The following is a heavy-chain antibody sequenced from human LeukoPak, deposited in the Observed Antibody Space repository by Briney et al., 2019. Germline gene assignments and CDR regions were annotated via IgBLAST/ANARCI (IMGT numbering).Heavy chain of an antibody. CDR2: IGSSGSYI. V-gene: IGHV3-21*01. CDR1: GGSFSGYY. D-gene: IGHD5-18*01. CDR3: ARRATTERGHSYGLDF. J-gene: IGHJ4*02. Sequence: ETLSLTCAVYGGSFSGYYWSWIRQPPGKGLEWVSSIGSSGSYIYYADSLTGRFTISRDNAKNSLYLQMNSLRAEDTAMYYCARRATTERGHSYGLDFWGQGTLVTVSS.